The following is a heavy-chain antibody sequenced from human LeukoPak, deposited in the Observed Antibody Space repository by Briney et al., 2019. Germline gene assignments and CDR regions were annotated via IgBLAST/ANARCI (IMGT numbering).Heavy chain of an antibody. CDR3: TRSSSVTMVRDADKFDI. V-gene: IGHV1-46*01. Sequence: GASVKVSCKASGYTFTTYYIHWVRQAPGHGLEWMGIIDPSGERASYARKFRGRVTMTRDAFTSTVYVELNSLRSEDTAMYYCTRSSSVTMVRDADKFDIWGQGTTVTVSS. D-gene: IGHD3-10*01. CDR2: IDPSGERA. CDR1: GYTFTTYY. J-gene: IGHJ3*02.